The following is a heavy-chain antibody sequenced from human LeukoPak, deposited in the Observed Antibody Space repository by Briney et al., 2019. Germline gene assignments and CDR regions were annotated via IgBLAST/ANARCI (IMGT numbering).Heavy chain of an antibody. CDR1: GYTFTSYY. CDR3: ARDQEDTAMVDYYYYYMDV. J-gene: IGHJ6*03. D-gene: IGHD5-18*01. CDR2: INPSGGST. Sequence: ASVKVSCKASGYTFTSYYMHWVRQAPGQGLEWMGIINPSGGSTSYARKFQGRVTMTRDTSTSTAYMELSSLRSEDTAVYYCARDQEDTAMVDYYYYYMDVWGKGTTATVSS. V-gene: IGHV1-46*01.